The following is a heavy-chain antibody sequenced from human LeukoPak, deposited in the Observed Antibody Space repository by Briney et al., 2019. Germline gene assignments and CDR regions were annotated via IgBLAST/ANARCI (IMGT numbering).Heavy chain of an antibody. Sequence: SETLSLTCAVSGYSISSGYYWGWIRQPPGKGLGWIGTIYHRGSTYYNPSLQSRVTISVDTSKNQFSLKLNSVTAADTAIYYCARGRNTALVPIDYWGQGTLVTVSS. V-gene: IGHV4-38-2*01. CDR2: IYHRGST. D-gene: IGHD5-18*01. CDR3: ARGRNTALVPIDY. J-gene: IGHJ4*02. CDR1: GYSISSGYY.